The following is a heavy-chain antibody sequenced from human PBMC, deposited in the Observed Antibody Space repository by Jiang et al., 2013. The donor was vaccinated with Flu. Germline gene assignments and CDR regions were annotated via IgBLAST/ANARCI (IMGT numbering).Heavy chain of an antibody. V-gene: IGHV1-46*01. J-gene: IGHJ4*02. CDR1: GYTFTSYY. CDR3: ARDDPTATKPKFDY. D-gene: IGHD1-26*01. Sequence: VQLVESGAEVKKPGASVTVSCKATGYTFTSYYMNWVRQAPGQGLEWVGVINPSGGSTTYAQKFQDRVTMTRDTSTRTVYMELSRLKSEDTAIYYCARDDPTATKPKFDYWGQGTLVTVSS. CDR2: INPSGGST.